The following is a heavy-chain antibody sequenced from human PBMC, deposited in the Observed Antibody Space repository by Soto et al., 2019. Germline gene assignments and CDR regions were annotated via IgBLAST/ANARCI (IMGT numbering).Heavy chain of an antibody. Sequence: VQLVESGGGLVKPGGPLRLSCAASGFLFSDYYMAWIRQAPGKWLEWVSDSSSGGGPKNVEDSVRGRFTISRDNINISRYLQMNSLRVEDAAFYYCARRLTERTTGDWFDPWGQGTLVTVSS. CDR1: GFLFSDYY. J-gene: IGHJ5*02. CDR2: SSSGGGPK. CDR3: ARRLTERTTGDWFDP. D-gene: IGHD1-1*01. V-gene: IGHV3-11*01.